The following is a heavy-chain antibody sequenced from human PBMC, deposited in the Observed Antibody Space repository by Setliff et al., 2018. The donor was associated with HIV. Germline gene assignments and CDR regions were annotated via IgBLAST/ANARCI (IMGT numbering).Heavy chain of an antibody. D-gene: IGHD4-4*01. CDR3: ARAYDYSNYFHYYMDV. CDR2: IYYSGST. CDR1: GDSISDYY. Sequence: PSETLSLTCTVSGDSISDYYWTWIRQPPGKGLEWIGYIYYSGSTNYNTSLKSRVTISVDTSKNQFSLKLTSLTAADSAVYYCARAYDYSNYFHYYMDVWGKGTTVTVSS. V-gene: IGHV4-59*01. J-gene: IGHJ6*03.